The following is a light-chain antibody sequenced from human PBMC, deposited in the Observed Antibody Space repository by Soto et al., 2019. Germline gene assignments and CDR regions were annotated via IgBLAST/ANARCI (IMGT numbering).Light chain of an antibody. CDR1: QGISSY. Sequence: IQLTQSPSSLSASVGDRVTITCRASQGISSYLAWYQQKPGKAPKLLIYDASTLQSGVPSRFSGSGSGTDFTLTISSLQPEDFATYYCQQSYRTPITFGQGTRLEIK. V-gene: IGKV1-39*01. CDR3: QQSYRTPIT. CDR2: DAS. J-gene: IGKJ5*01.